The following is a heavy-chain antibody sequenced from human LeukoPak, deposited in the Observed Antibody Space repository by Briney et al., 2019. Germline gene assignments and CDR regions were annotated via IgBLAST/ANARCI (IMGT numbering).Heavy chain of an antibody. Sequence: PGGSLRLSCAASGFTFSSYWMSWVRQAPGKGLDGVANIKQDGSEKYYVDCVKGRFTISRDNAKNSLYLKMNSLRAEDTAVYYCARENSGPYFDYWGQGTLVTVSS. CDR2: IKQDGSEK. D-gene: IGHD1-26*01. CDR3: ARENSGPYFDY. V-gene: IGHV3-7*01. J-gene: IGHJ4*02. CDR1: GFTFSSYW.